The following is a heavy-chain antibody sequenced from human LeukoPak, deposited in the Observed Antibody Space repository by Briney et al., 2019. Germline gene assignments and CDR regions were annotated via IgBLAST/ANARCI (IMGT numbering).Heavy chain of an antibody. D-gene: IGHD2-2*01. CDR2: IYPGDSDT. CDR3: AGDCSSSSCYGSIDY. Sequence: GESLKISCKGSGYSFTSYWIGWVRQMPGKGLEWMGIIYPGDSDTRYSPSFQGQVTISADKSISTAYLQWSSPKASDTAMYYCAGDCSSSSCYGSIDYWGQGTLVTVSS. V-gene: IGHV5-51*01. CDR1: GYSFTSYW. J-gene: IGHJ4*02.